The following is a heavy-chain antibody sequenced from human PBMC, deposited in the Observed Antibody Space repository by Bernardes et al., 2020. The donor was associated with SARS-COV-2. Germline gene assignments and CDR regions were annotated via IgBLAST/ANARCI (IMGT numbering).Heavy chain of an antibody. J-gene: IGHJ4*02. CDR3: TSQNVAAAGVFDY. D-gene: IGHD6-13*01. CDR2: IRSKGNNYAT. V-gene: IGHV3-73*01. Sequence: SLSLSCAASGFTFSGSAMHWVRQTSGKGLEWVGRIRSKGNNYATAYAASVRGRFTISRDDSKNTAYLQMNSLKTEDTAVYYCTSQNVAAAGVFDYWGQGALLTVSS. CDR1: GFTFSGSA.